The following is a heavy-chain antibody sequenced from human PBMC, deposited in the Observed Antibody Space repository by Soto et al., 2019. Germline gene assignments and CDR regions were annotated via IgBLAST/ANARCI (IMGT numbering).Heavy chain of an antibody. Sequence: QVQLVQSGAEVKKPGASVKVSCKASGYTFTSYDINWVRQATGQGLEWMGWMNPNSGNTGYAHKLNVRVTRTRNSDISTAYMELSSMRSEDTAVYYCARVGYDYSKAPPLDYWGQGTMVTVSS. D-gene: IGHD4-4*01. CDR2: MNPNSGNT. CDR1: GYTFTSYD. CDR3: ARVGYDYSKAPPLDY. V-gene: IGHV1-8*01. J-gene: IGHJ4*02.